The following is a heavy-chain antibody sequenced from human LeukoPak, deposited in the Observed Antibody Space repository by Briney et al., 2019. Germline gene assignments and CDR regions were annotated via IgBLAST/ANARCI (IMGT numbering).Heavy chain of an antibody. CDR2: IYYSGST. CDR1: GGSISSYY. D-gene: IGHD5-18*01. V-gene: IGHV4-59*01. Sequence: SETLSLTCTVSGGSISSYYWSWIRQPPGKGLQWIGYIYYSGSTNYNPSLKSRVTISVDTSKNQFSLKLSSVTAADTAVFYCARVRGYSYGSDAFDIWGQGTMVTVSS. J-gene: IGHJ3*02. CDR3: ARVRGYSYGSDAFDI.